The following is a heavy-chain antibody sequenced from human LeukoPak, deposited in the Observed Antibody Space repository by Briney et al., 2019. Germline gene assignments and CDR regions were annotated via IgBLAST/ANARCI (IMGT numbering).Heavy chain of an antibody. V-gene: IGHV3-21*01. D-gene: IGHD2-8*02. CDR3: ARVSKNTGGWSFYDY. Sequence: GGSLRLSCAASGFTFSSYSMNWVRQAPGKGLEWVSSISSSSSYIYYADSVKGRFTISRDNAKNSLYLQMNSLRAEDTAVYYCARVSKNTGGWSFYDYWGQGTLVTVSS. J-gene: IGHJ4*02. CDR1: GFTFSSYS. CDR2: ISSSSSYI.